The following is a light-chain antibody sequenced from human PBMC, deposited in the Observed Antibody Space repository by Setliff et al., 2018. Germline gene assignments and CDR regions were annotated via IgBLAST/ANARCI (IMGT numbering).Light chain of an antibody. CDR3: ISYTRSSTWV. Sequence: QSVLTQPASVSGSPGQSITISCTGTSSDVGGYNYVSWYQQHPGKAPKLLIYEVSNRPSGVSNRFSGSKSGNTASLTISGLLAEDEADYYCISYTRSSTWVFGGGTQLTVL. J-gene: IGLJ3*02. V-gene: IGLV2-14*01. CDR2: EVS. CDR1: SSDVGGYNY.